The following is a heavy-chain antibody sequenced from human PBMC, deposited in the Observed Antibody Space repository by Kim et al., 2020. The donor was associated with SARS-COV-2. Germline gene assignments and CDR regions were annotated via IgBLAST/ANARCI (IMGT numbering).Heavy chain of an antibody. CDR3: AKDRFSFWNEGNNWFDP. CDR2: IWYDGSNK. D-gene: IGHD1-1*01. V-gene: IGHV3-33*06. Sequence: GGSLRLSCAASGFTFSSYGMHWVRQAPGKGLEWVAVIWYDGSNKYYADSVKGRFTISRDNSKNTLYLQMNSLRAEDTAVYYCAKDRFSFWNEGNNWFDPWGQGTLVTVSS. CDR1: GFTFSSYG. J-gene: IGHJ5*02.